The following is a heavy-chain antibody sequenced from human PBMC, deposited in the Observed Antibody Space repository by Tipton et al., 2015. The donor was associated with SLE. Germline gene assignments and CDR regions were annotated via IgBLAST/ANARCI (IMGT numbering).Heavy chain of an antibody. V-gene: IGHV3-23*01. CDR1: GFTFSNYA. Sequence: SLRLSCTASGFTFSNYAMSWVRQAPGKGLEWVSAVSGSGDSTYDADSVKGRFTISRDNSHNTLYLQMDSLRADDTAVYYCAKVNRIAASGSRFFDLWGRGTLVTVSS. CDR3: AKVNRIAASGSRFFDL. D-gene: IGHD6-13*01. CDR2: VSGSGDST. J-gene: IGHJ2*01.